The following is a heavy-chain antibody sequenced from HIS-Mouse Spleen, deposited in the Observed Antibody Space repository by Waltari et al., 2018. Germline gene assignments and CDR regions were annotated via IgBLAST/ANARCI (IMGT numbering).Heavy chain of an antibody. V-gene: IGHV1-2*02. D-gene: IGHD7-27*01. CDR1: GYTFTGDV. J-gene: IGHJ3*02. Sequence: QVQLVQSGAEVKKPGASVKASCKASGYTFTGDVMQLVRQAPGQGLEWMGGIKPNSGGTNYAQKFQGRVTMTRDTSISTAYMELSRLRSDDTAVYYCARGGNWDDAFDIWGQGTMVTVSS. CDR2: IKPNSGGT. CDR3: ARGGNWDDAFDI.